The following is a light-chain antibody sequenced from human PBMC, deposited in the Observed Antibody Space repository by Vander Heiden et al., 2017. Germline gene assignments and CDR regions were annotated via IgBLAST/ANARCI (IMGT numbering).Light chain of an antibody. J-gene: IGKJ2*02. V-gene: IGKV2-30*01. CDR2: RVS. Sequence: DVVMTQSPLSLPVTLGQPASISCRSSQSLVSGDGHTYLNWFHQRTGQSPRRLVYRVSIRDSGVPDRFSGSGSGNDFTLKISRVEAEDIGLYYCMQHTHWPRTFGQGTKLEI. CDR1: QSLVSGDGHTY. CDR3: MQHTHWPRT.